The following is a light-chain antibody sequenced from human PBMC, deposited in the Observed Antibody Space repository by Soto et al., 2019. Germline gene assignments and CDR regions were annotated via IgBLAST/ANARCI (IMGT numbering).Light chain of an antibody. V-gene: IGKV3-15*01. Sequence: ETVMTHSPATLSVSPGERVTLSCRASEGVRSKLAWYQQKPGQGPRLLIYGASTRVTGAPGRFSGSGSGTEFTLTISSLQSEDFGVYFCQQYDNWPPTFGQGTKLEIK. CDR2: GAS. CDR3: QQYDNWPPT. CDR1: EGVRSK. J-gene: IGKJ2*01.